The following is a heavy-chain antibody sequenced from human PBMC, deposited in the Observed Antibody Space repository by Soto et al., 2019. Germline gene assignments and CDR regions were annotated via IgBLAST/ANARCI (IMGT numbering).Heavy chain of an antibody. CDR2: ISAYNGYT. Sequence: ASVKVSCKASGYSFTSYGISWVRQAPGQGLEWMGWISAYNGYTNYAQNFQGRVIMTTDTSTSTSYMELSNLTSDDTAVYYCATAFKMIVGYYFEYWGQGTRVTVSS. V-gene: IGHV1-18*01. CDR3: ATAFKMIVGYYFEY. D-gene: IGHD3-16*01. CDR1: GYSFTSYG. J-gene: IGHJ4*02.